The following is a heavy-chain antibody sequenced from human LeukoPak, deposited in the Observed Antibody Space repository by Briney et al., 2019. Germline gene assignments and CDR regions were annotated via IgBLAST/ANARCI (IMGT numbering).Heavy chain of an antibody. CDR3: ARSVPDYTRFDY. CDR2: FKTKYNQV. J-gene: IGHJ4*02. D-gene: IGHD4-11*01. Sequence: GGSLRLSCVASGFTFSDNAMNWVRQAPGKGLEWVSTFKTKYNQVYYAESVRGRFTISTDNSKNTVYLQMNSLRAEDTALYYCARSVPDYTRFDYWGQGALVTVSS. CDR1: GFTFSDNA. V-gene: IGHV3-23*05.